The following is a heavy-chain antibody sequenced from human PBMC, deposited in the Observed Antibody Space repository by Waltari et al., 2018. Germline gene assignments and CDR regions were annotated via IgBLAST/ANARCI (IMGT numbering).Heavy chain of an antibody. V-gene: IGHV4-34*01. D-gene: IGHD2-2*01. J-gene: IGHJ4*02. CDR1: GGSFSGYY. CDR2: IYHSGST. Sequence: QVQLQQWGAGLLKPSETLSLTCAVYGGSFSGYYWSWIRQPPGKGLEWIGEIYHSGSTNYNPSLKSRVTISVDTSKNQFSLKLSSVTAADTAVYYCAMVVPAAMVDYWGQGTLVTVSS. CDR3: AMVVPAAMVDY.